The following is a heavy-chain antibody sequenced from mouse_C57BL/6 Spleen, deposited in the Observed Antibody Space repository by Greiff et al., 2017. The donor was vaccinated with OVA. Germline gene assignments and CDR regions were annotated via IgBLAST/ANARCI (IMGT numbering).Heavy chain of an antibody. J-gene: IGHJ1*03. CDR2: IYPGSGST. V-gene: IGHV1-55*01. Sequence: VQLQQPGAELVKPGASVKMSCKASGYTFTSYWITWVKQRPGQGLEWIGDIYPGSGSTNYNEKFKSKATLTVDTSSSTAYMQLSSLSSEDSAVYYCARYYYGSYWYFDVWGTGTTVTVSS. D-gene: IGHD1-1*01. CDR1: GYTFTSYW. CDR3: ARYYYGSYWYFDV.